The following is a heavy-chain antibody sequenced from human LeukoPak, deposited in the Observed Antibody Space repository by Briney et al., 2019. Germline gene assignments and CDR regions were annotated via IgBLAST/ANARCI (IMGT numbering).Heavy chain of an antibody. CDR2: IYYSGST. CDR3: ARHKGAQLFDY. V-gene: IGHV4-39*01. J-gene: IGHJ4*02. D-gene: IGHD3-16*01. Sequence: SETLSLTCIVSGGSMSSSSYFWGWIRQPPGKGLEWIGSIYYSGSTYYNPSFKSRVTISVDTSKNRFSLKLSSVTAADTAVYYCARHKGAQLFDYWGQGSLVTVSS. CDR1: GGSMSSSSYF.